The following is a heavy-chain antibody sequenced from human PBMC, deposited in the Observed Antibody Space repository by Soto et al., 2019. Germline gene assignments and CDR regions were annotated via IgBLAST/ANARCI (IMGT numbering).Heavy chain of an antibody. CDR2: ISYDGSNK. J-gene: IGHJ6*02. CDR1: GFTFSSYG. D-gene: IGHD5-12*01. CDR3: AKMKGGDGYNNGDYGMDV. Sequence: QVQLVESGGGVVQPGRSLRLSCAASGFTFSSYGMHWVRQAPGKGLEWVAVISYDGSNKYYADSVKGRFTISRDNSKNTLYLQMNSLRAEDTAVYYCAKMKGGDGYNNGDYGMDVWGQGTTVTVSS. V-gene: IGHV3-30*18.